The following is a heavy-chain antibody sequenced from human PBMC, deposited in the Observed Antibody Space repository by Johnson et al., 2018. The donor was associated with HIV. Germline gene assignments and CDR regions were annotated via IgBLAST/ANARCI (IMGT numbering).Heavy chain of an antibody. CDR3: ARDVIKVIAARDDAFDI. J-gene: IGHJ3*02. Sequence: QVQLVESGGGLVKPGGSLRLSCAASGFTFSDHYMSWIRQAPGKGLECASYISSSGSTIYYADSVKGRFTISRDNAKNSLYLQMNSLRAEDTAVYYCARDVIKVIAARDDAFDIWGQGTMVTVSS. V-gene: IGHV3-11*04. CDR2: ISSSGSTI. D-gene: IGHD6-6*01. CDR1: GFTFSDHY.